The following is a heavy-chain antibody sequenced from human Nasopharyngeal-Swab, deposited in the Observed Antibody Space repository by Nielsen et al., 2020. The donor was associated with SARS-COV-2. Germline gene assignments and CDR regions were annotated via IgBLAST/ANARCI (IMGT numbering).Heavy chain of an antibody. CDR3: ARGRGGWLGVNWFDP. CDR2: INHSGST. V-gene: IGHV4-34*01. Sequence: IRQPPGRGLEWIGEINHSGSTNYNPSLKSRVTISVDTSKNQFSLKLSSVTAADTAVCYCARGRGGWLGVNWFDPWGQGTLVTVSS. J-gene: IGHJ5*02. D-gene: IGHD3-10*01.